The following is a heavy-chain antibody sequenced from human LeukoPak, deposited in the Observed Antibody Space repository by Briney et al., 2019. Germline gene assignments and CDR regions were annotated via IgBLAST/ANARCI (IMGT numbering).Heavy chain of an antibody. D-gene: IGHD3-10*01. CDR1: GFSISSGHY. CDR3: AGPRPGLGYYGSGSYRPSSGGAFDI. V-gene: IGHV4-38-2*02. J-gene: IGHJ3*02. CDR2: IYQSGST. Sequence: SETLSLTCTVSGFSISSGHYWGWIRQPPGKGLEWIGTIYQSGSTYFNPSLKSRVTISVDKSKNQFSLKLSSVTAADTAVYYCAGPRPGLGYYGSGSYRPSSGGAFDIWGQGTMVTVSS.